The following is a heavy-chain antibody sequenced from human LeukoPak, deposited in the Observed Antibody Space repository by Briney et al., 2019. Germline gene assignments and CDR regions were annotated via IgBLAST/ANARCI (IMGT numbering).Heavy chain of an antibody. CDR3: ARDFFIQALYYYGSGLLGY. CDR2: INPNSGGT. Sequence: ASVKVSCKASGYTFTGYYMHWVRQAPGQGLEWMGRINPNSGGTNYAQKFQGRVTMTRDTSISTAYMELSRLRSDDTAVYYCARDFFIQALYYYGSGLLGYWGQGTLVTVSS. CDR1: GYTFTGYY. V-gene: IGHV1-2*06. D-gene: IGHD3-10*01. J-gene: IGHJ4*02.